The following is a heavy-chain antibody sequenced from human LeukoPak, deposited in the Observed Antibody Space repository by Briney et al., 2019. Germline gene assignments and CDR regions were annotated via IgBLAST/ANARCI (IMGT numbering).Heavy chain of an antibody. D-gene: IGHD3-9*01. Sequence: SLRLSCAASANTFSSVHWVRQAPGKALEWVGVISYDGSKKYYADSVKGRFTISRDNSKNTVDLQMNSLRADDTAVYYCAKEYDRVHDAFDIWGQGTMVTVSS. V-gene: IGHV3-30*18. CDR2: ISYDGSKK. CDR1: ANTFSS. CDR3: AKEYDRVHDAFDI. J-gene: IGHJ3*02.